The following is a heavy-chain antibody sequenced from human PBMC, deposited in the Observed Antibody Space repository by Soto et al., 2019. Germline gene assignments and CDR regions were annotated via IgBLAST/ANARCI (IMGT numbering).Heavy chain of an antibody. Sequence: EVQLLESGGGLVQPGGSLRLSCAASGFTFSSYAMSWVRQAPGKGLEWVSAISGSGGSTYYADSVKGRFTISRDNSKNTLYLQMNSLRAEDTAVYYCAKHPDWRGHYYYYYMDVWGKGTTVTVSS. CDR3: AKHPDWRGHYYYYYMDV. V-gene: IGHV3-23*01. CDR1: GFTFSSYA. CDR2: ISGSGGST. J-gene: IGHJ6*03. D-gene: IGHD3-3*01.